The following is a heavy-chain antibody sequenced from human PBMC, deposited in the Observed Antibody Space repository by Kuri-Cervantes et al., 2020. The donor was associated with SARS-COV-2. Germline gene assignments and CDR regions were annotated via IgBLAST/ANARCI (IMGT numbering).Heavy chain of an antibody. CDR1: GGSISSHY. D-gene: IGHD4-17*01. Sequence: SETLSLTCTVSGGSISSHYWSWIRQPPGKGLEWIGYIYYSGSTNYNPSLKSRVTMSVDTSKNQFSLKLSSVTAADTAVYYCARGSPYGDYGDGSYYYYMDVWGKGTTVTVSS. V-gene: IGHV4-59*11. J-gene: IGHJ6*03. CDR2: IYYSGST. CDR3: ARGSPYGDYGDGSYYYYMDV.